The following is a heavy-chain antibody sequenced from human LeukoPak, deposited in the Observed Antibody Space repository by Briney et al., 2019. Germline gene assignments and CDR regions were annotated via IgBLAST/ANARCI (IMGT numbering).Heavy chain of an antibody. Sequence: SETLSLTCTVSGGSISSYYWGWIRQPPGKGLEWIGYIYYSGSTNYNPSLKSRVTISVDTSKNQFSLKLSSVTAADTAVYYCARARSYYDSSGYAPYYFDYWGQGTLVTVSS. D-gene: IGHD3-22*01. V-gene: IGHV4-59*01. CDR1: GGSISSYY. CDR2: IYYSGST. CDR3: ARARSYYDSSGYAPYYFDY. J-gene: IGHJ4*02.